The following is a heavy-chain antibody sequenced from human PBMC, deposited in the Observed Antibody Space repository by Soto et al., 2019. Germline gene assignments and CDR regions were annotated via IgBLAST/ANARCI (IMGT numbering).Heavy chain of an antibody. J-gene: IGHJ4*02. D-gene: IGHD2-2*01. CDR3: ARRVRGCSSSICYGIDY. CDR1: GFTFSSYW. Sequence: LVESGGGLVQPGGSLRLSCAASGFTFSSYWMTWVRQAPGKGLEWVANIKPDGSEKYYVDSVKGRFSISRDNAKNSLYLQVNSLTAEDTAVYYCARRVRGCSSSICYGIDYWGQGTLVTVSS. CDR2: IKPDGSEK. V-gene: IGHV3-7*01.